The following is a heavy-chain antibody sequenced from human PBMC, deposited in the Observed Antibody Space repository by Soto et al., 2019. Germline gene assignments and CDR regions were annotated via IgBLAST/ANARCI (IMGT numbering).Heavy chain of an antibody. D-gene: IGHD1-1*01. J-gene: IGHJ3*02. CDR3: ARDPGHLTRWPYNPRGTRGSAFDI. Sequence: GASVKVSCKASGYTFTRYGIGWARQAPGQGLEWMGWINTYNGNTKYSQKVQGRVTLTTDKSTSTAYMELSSLRSEDTAVYYCARDPGHLTRWPYNPRGTRGSAFDIWGQGTMVTVSS. V-gene: IGHV1-18*01. CDR1: GYTFTRYG. CDR2: INTYNGNT.